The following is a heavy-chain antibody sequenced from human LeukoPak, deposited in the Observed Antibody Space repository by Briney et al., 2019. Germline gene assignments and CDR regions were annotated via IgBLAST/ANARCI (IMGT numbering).Heavy chain of an antibody. CDR2: IKQDGSEK. V-gene: IGHV3-7*01. CDR1: GFTFSSYS. Sequence: PGGSLRLSCAASGFTFSSYSMTWVRQAPGRGLEWVANIKQDGSEKYYVDSVRGRFTISRDNAKNSLYLQMNSLRAEDTGVYYCAKDLNYGDLLDYWGQGTLVTVSS. CDR3: AKDLNYGDLLDY. D-gene: IGHD4-17*01. J-gene: IGHJ4*02.